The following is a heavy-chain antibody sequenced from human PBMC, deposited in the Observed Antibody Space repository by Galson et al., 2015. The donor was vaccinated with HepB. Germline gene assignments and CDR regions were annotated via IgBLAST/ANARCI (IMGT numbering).Heavy chain of an antibody. J-gene: IGHJ5*01. D-gene: IGHD2-2*01. Sequence: SLRLSCATSGFIFSDYYMSWIRQAPGKGLEWISYISNLGTTRYYADSVKGRFTISRDNANNTLYLQMDRLTAEDTAVYYCVTDRDCSGTKCYYTRFDSWCQGTPVTVSS. V-gene: IGHV3-11*01. CDR1: GFIFSDYY. CDR3: VTDRDCSGTKCYYTRFDS. CDR2: ISNLGTTR.